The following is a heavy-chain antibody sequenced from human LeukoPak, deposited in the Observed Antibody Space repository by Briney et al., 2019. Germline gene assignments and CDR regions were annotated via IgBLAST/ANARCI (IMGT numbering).Heavy chain of an antibody. CDR2: IKSKTDGGTT. V-gene: IGHV3-15*01. CDR1: GFTFSSYW. J-gene: IGHJ4*02. D-gene: IGHD3-22*01. CDR3: TTDPFSELYYDSSGYYLLGY. Sequence: GGSLRLSCAASGFTFSSYWMSWVRQAPGKGLEWVGRIKSKTDGGTTDYAAPVKGRFTISRDDSKNTLYLQMNSLKTEDTAVYYCTTDPFSELYYDSSGYYLLGYWGQGTLVTVSS.